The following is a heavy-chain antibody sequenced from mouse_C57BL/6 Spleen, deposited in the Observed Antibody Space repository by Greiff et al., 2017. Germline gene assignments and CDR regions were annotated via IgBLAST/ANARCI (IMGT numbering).Heavy chain of an antibody. J-gene: IGHJ4*01. Sequence: EVQLQQSGPELVKPGASVKMSCKASGYTFTDYNMHWVKQSHGKSLEWIGYINPNNGGTSYNQKFKGKATLTVNKSSSTAYMELRSLTSEDSAVYYCARGWLLHLYYYAMDYWGQGTSVTVSS. V-gene: IGHV1-22*01. CDR2: INPNNGGT. D-gene: IGHD2-3*01. CDR1: GYTFTDYN. CDR3: ARGWLLHLYYYAMDY.